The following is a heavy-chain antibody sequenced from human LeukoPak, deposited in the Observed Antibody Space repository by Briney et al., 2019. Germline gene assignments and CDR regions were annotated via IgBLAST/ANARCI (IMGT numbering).Heavy chain of an antibody. CDR3: ARVGGSGSYYHNWFDP. D-gene: IGHD3-10*01. J-gene: IGHJ5*02. Sequence: GASVKVSCKASGGTFTSYYMHWVRQAPGQGLEWMGIINPSGGSTSYAQKFQGRVTMTRDTSTSTVYMELSSLRSEDTAVYYCARVGGSGSYYHNWFDPWGQGTLVTVSS. CDR2: INPSGGST. CDR1: GGTFTSYY. V-gene: IGHV1-46*01.